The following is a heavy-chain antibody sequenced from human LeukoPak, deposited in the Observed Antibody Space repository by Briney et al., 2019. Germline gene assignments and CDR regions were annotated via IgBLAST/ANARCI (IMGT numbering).Heavy chain of an antibody. J-gene: IGHJ4*02. Sequence: QTGGSLRLSCAASGFTFSSYSMSWVRQAPGKGLEWVSAITGSGATTYSADSVKGRFSISRDNSMNTLYLQMNSLRAEDTAVYYCTQHSGTSGGYRFFYWGQGTLVTVSS. D-gene: IGHD3-10*01. CDR3: TQHSGTSGGYRFFY. V-gene: IGHV3-23*01. CDR1: GFTFSSYS. CDR2: ITGSGATT.